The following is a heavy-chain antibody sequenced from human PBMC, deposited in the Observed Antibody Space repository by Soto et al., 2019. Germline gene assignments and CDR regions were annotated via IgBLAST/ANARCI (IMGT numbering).Heavy chain of an antibody. J-gene: IGHJ4*02. CDR2: ITSVGYT. D-gene: IGHD4-4*01. CDR3: AKDLIDYSNSYFDY. Sequence: GGSLRLSCAPSGFSFSNYAMSWVRQAPGKGLEWVAAITSVGYTYYVDSLKGRFTISRDNSKNTLYLQMSSLRAEDTAVYYCAKDLIDYSNSYFDYWGQGTLVTVSS. V-gene: IGHV3-23*01. CDR1: GFSFSNYA.